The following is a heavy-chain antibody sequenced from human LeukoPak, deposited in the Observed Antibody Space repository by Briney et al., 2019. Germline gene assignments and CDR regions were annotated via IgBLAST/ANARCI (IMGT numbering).Heavy chain of an antibody. CDR3: ARASAVAGTRDY. V-gene: IGHV3-7*01. Sequence: GGSLRLSCAASGFTFSSYWMSWVRQAPGKGLEWVANIKQDGTDKYYVDSVKGRFTISRDNAKNSLYLQMNGLRAEDTAVYYCARASAVAGTRDYWGQGTLVTVSS. CDR1: GFTFSSYW. D-gene: IGHD6-19*01. CDR2: IKQDGTDK. J-gene: IGHJ4*02.